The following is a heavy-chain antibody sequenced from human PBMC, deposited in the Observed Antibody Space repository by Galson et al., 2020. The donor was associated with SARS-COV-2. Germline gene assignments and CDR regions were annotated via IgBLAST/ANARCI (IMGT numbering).Heavy chain of an antibody. J-gene: IGHJ5*02. D-gene: IGHD4-17*01. Sequence: GGSLRLSCAASGFTFSSYWMSWVRQAPGKGLDWVANIKQVGSEKYYVDSVKGRFTISRDNAKNSLYLQMNSLRAEDTAVYYCARDYGDYKYDNWFDPWGQGTLVTVSS. V-gene: IGHV3-7*01. CDR1: GFTFSSYW. CDR2: IKQVGSEK. CDR3: ARDYGDYKYDNWFDP.